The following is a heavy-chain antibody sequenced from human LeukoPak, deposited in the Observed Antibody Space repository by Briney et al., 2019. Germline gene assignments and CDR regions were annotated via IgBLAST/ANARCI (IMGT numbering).Heavy chain of an antibody. CDR3: ATVAQWLVPRWYFDL. Sequence: SETLSLTCTVSGGSISSYHWSWIRQSPGKGLEWIGYIYYSGSTNYNPSLKSRVTISVDTSKNQFSLKLSSVTAADTAVYYCATVAQWLVPRWYFDLWGRGTLVTVSS. J-gene: IGHJ2*01. CDR2: IYYSGST. D-gene: IGHD6-19*01. V-gene: IGHV4-59*12. CDR1: GGSISSYH.